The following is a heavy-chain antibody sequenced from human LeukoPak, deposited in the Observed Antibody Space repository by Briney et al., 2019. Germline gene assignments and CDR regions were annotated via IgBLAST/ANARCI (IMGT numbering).Heavy chain of an antibody. D-gene: IGHD3-16*02. CDR2: INHSGST. Sequence: SETLSLTCAVYGGSFSGYYWSWIRQPPGKGLEWIGEINHSGSTNYNPPLKSRVTISVDTSKNQFSLKLSSVTAADSAVYYCAGGRIMITFGGVIVIPRSFDPWGQGTLVTVSS. V-gene: IGHV4-34*01. CDR1: GGSFSGYY. CDR3: AGGRIMITFGGVIVIPRSFDP. J-gene: IGHJ5*02.